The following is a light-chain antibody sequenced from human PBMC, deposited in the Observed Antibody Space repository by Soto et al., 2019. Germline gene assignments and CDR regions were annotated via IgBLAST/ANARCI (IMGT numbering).Light chain of an antibody. V-gene: IGKV1-9*01. Sequence: DIQMTQSPSSLSASVGGRVTVTCRASQDISNYLAWYQQSPGRAPKLLIYLASTLESGVPSRFSGSGSGTDFTLTISSLQPEDFATYYCQQLESDPPWTFGQGTKVDIK. CDR2: LAS. J-gene: IGKJ1*01. CDR3: QQLESDPPWT. CDR1: QDISNY.